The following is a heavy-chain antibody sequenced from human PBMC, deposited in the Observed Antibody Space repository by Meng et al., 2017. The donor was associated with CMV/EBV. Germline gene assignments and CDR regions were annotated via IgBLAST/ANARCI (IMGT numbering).Heavy chain of an antibody. CDR3: ASPMQGYSYGSGYHY. V-gene: IGHV3-23*01. CDR2: ISGSGGST. CDR1: GFDFSSCA. J-gene: IGHJ4*02. D-gene: IGHD5-18*01. Sequence: GFDFSSCAMCWVRQAPGKGLEWVSAISGSGGSTYYADSVKGRFTISRDNSKNTLYLQMNSLRAEDTAVYYCASPMQGYSYGSGYHYWGQGTLVTVSS.